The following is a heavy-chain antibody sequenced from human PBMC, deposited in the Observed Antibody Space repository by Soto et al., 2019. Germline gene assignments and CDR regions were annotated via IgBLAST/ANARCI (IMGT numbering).Heavy chain of an antibody. J-gene: IGHJ6*02. CDR2: VSPYSGNT. Sequence: ASVKVSCKAFGYTFTTYGLSWVRQAPGQGLEWMGWVSPYSGNTYYAPRLQGRVTMTTDTSTTTAYMSLRSLRSDDTAIYYCVRGGILEANRPYYYYGLDVWGQGTPVTVSS. V-gene: IGHV1-18*01. D-gene: IGHD1-1*01. CDR1: GYTFTTYG. CDR3: VRGGILEANRPYYYYGLDV.